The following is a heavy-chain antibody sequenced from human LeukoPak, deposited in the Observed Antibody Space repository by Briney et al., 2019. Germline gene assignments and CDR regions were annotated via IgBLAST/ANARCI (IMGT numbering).Heavy chain of an antibody. CDR1: GFTFSSYA. CDR2: ISYDGSNK. J-gene: IGHJ4*02. D-gene: IGHD4-17*01. CDR3: AGIDTVTTGGY. Sequence: GGSLRLSCAASGFTFSSYAMHWVRQVPGKGLEWVAVISYDGSNKYYADSVKGRFTISRDNSKNTLYLQMNSLRAEDTAVYYCAGIDTVTTGGYWGQGTLVTVSS. V-gene: IGHV3-30-3*01.